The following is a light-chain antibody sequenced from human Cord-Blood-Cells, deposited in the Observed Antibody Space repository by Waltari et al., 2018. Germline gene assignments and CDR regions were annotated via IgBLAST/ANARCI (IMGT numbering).Light chain of an antibody. CDR3: QQRSNWPLT. V-gene: IGKV3-11*01. CDR2: DAS. CDR1: LSVSSY. Sequence: EIVLTQSPATLSLSTGERATLSRRASLSVSSYLAWYQQKPDQAPRLLIYDASHRATGIPARFSGSGSGTDFTLTISSREPEDFAVYYCQQRSNWPLTFGGGTKVEIK. J-gene: IGKJ4*01.